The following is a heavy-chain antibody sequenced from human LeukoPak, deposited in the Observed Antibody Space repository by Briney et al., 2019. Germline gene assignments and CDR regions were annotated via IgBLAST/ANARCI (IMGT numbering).Heavy chain of an antibody. D-gene: IGHD6-13*01. CDR2: IRYDGSNK. Sequence: GGSLRLSCAASGFTFSSYGMHWVRQAPGKGLEWVAFIRYDGSNKYYADSVKGRFTISRDNSKNTLYLQMNSLRAEDTAVYYCAKDAAPIAAAGTNDYWGQGTLVTVSS. V-gene: IGHV3-30*02. CDR3: AKDAAPIAAAGTNDY. J-gene: IGHJ4*02. CDR1: GFTFSSYG.